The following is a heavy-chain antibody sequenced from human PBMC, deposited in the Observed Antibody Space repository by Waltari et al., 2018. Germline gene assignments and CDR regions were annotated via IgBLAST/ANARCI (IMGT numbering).Heavy chain of an antibody. Sequence: EVQLVESGGGLVQPGRSLRLSCVGSGFSFADRAMHWVRQVPGKGRGWGAGINWNSGNRGYADSGKGRFTISRDKAKNSLYLQINSVRTEDTALYYCASDAFGNSIGGVFDYWGQGTLVNVSS. D-gene: IGHD3-3*01. CDR3: ASDAFGNSIGGVFDY. CDR2: INWNSGNR. CDR1: GFSFADRA. J-gene: IGHJ4*02. V-gene: IGHV3-9*01.